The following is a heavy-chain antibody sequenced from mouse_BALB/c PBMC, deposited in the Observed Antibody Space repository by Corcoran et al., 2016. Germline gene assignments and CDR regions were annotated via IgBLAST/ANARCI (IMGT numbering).Heavy chain of an antibody. D-gene: IGHD2-14*01. CDR3: ARVRRWYFDV. J-gene: IGHJ1*01. CDR2: IDPANGNT. V-gene: IGHV14-3*02. Sequence: EVQLQQSGAELVKLGASVKLSCTASGFNIKDTYMHWVKQRPEQGLEWIGRIDPANGNTKYDPKFQGKATITADTSSNTAYLQLSSLTSEDTAVYYCARVRRWYFDVWGAGTTVTVSS. CDR1: GFNIKDTY.